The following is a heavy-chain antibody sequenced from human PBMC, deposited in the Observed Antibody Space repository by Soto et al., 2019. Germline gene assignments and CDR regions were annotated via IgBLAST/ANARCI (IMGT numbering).Heavy chain of an antibody. Sequence: GGSLRLSCAASEFSFSSYAMSWVRQAPGKGLEWVSGILSSGGSTYYADSVKGRFTISRDNSKNTLYLQMNSLRAEDTAVYYCAKDSARGAPYYYYGMDVWGQGTTVTVSS. D-gene: IGHD6-6*01. CDR1: EFSFSSYA. CDR2: ILSSGGST. CDR3: AKDSARGAPYYYYGMDV. V-gene: IGHV3-23*01. J-gene: IGHJ6*02.